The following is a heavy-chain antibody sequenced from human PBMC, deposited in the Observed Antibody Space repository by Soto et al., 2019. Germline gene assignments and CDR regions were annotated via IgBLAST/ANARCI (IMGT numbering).Heavy chain of an antibody. J-gene: IGHJ4*02. CDR1: GGSISSGGYY. Sequence: SETLSLTCTVSGGSISSGGYYWSWIRQHPGKGLEWIGYIYYSGSTYYNPSLKSRVTISVDTSKNQFSLKLSSVTAADTAVYYCETLMFTYQPGEFDHCGQGTLVTVSS. CDR3: ETLMFTYQPGEFDH. D-gene: IGHD1-26*01. CDR2: IYYSGST. V-gene: IGHV4-31*03.